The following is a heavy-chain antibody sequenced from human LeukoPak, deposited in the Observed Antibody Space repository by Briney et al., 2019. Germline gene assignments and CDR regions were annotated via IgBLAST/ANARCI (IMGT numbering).Heavy chain of an antibody. J-gene: IGHJ3*02. V-gene: IGHV3-11*04. CDR3: ARTYDFGRGPPGDAFDN. CDR1: GFTFNNAW. CDR2: ISSSGSTI. Sequence: GGSLRLSCAASGFTFNNAWMSWVRQAPGKGLEWVSYISSSGSTIYYADSVKGRFTISRDNAKNSLYLQMNSLRAEDTAVYYCARTYDFGRGPPGDAFDNWGQGTLVTVPS. D-gene: IGHD3-3*01.